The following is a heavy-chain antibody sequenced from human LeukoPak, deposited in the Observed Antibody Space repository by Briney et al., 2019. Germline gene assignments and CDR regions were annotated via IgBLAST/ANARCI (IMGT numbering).Heavy chain of an antibody. CDR3: AREDVAGDY. CDR1: GFTFSSYE. J-gene: IGHJ4*02. V-gene: IGHV3-48*03. D-gene: IGHD2-15*01. CDR2: ISSSGSTI. Sequence: GGSLRLSCAASGFTFSSYEMNWVRQAPGKGLEWVSYISSSGSTIYYADSVKGRFTISRDNAKNSLYLQMNSLRAEDTAVYYCAREDVAGDYWGQGTLGNGSS.